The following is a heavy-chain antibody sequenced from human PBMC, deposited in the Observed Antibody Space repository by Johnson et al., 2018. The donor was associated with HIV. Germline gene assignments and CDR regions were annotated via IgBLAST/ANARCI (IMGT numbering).Heavy chain of an antibody. D-gene: IGHD1-26*01. Sequence: VHLVESGGGVVQPGRSLRLSCAASRFTFSRYGMHWVRQAPGKGLEWVSYISSSGSTIYYADSVKGRFTISRDNAKNSLYLQMNSLRAEDTAVYYCTTDRRSGSYWLGTFDIWGQGTMVTVSS. J-gene: IGHJ3*02. CDR1: RFTFSRYG. V-gene: IGHV3-48*04. CDR2: ISSSGSTI. CDR3: TTDRRSGSYWLGTFDI.